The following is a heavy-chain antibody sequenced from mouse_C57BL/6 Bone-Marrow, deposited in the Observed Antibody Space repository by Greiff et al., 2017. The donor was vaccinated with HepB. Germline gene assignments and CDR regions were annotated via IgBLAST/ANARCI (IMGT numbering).Heavy chain of an antibody. CDR2: ISYDGSN. J-gene: IGHJ1*03. V-gene: IGHV3-6*01. Sequence: VQLKQSGPGLVKPSQSLSLTCSVTGYSITSGYYWNWIRQFPGNKLEWMGYISYDGSNNYNPSLKNRISITRDTSKNQFFLKLNSVTTEDTATYYCARETSYYYGSRYWYFDVWGTGTTVTVSS. CDR3: ARETSYYYGSRYWYFDV. D-gene: IGHD1-1*01. CDR1: GYSITSGYY.